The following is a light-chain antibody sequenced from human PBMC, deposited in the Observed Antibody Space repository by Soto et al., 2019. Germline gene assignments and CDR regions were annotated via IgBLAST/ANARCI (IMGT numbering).Light chain of an antibody. CDR2: EAY. CDR3: QQYKSYWT. Sequence: DIQMTQSPATLSASVVDSVTITCRASQCIRYWLAWYQLKPGKAPKLLIHEAYNLQSGVPSTFSGSGYGTDFTLTITSLQPEDFATYYCQQYKSYWTFGQGTKVDI. J-gene: IGKJ1*01. V-gene: IGKV1-5*03. CDR1: QCIRYW.